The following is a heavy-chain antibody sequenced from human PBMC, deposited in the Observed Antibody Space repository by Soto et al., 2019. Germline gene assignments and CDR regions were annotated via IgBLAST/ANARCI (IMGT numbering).Heavy chain of an antibody. CDR2: IIPRFDTS. V-gene: IGHV1-69*01. J-gene: IGHJ4*02. CDR1: GSTFGNSA. Sequence: QVPLVQSGAEVKKPGSSVKVSCKASGSTFGNSAIAWVRQAPGQGLEWMGGIIPRFDTSTYAQKFQGRVTINADESSNTVYMEVRSLRSEDTAVYYCAEDSPRRYFDNWGQGSLVIVSS. CDR3: AEDSPRRYFDN.